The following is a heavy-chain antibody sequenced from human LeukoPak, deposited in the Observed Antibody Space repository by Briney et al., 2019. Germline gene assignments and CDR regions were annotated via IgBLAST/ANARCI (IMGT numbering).Heavy chain of an antibody. CDR1: GFTFDDYG. V-gene: IGHV3-20*04. Sequence: PGGSLRLPCAASGFTFDDYGMSWVRQAPGKGLEWVSGINWNGGSTGYADSVKGRFTISRDNAKNSLYLQMNSLRAEDTALYYCARRGGIFKYSSGWYLAYYFDYWGQGTLVTVSS. D-gene: IGHD6-19*01. J-gene: IGHJ4*02. CDR2: INWNGGST. CDR3: ARRGGIFKYSSGWYLAYYFDY.